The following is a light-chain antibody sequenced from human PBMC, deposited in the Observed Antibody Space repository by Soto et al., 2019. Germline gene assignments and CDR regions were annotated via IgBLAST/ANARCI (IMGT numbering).Light chain of an antibody. CDR2: GNS. Sequence: QSVLTQPPSLSGAPGQRVTIPCTGSSSNIGAGFDVHWYQQLPGTAPKLLIYGNSNRPSGVPERFSGSKSGSSASLAITGLQAEDEAEYYCQSYDNSLSGWVFGGGTKVTVL. CDR1: SSNIGAGFD. V-gene: IGLV1-40*01. CDR3: QSYDNSLSGWV. J-gene: IGLJ3*02.